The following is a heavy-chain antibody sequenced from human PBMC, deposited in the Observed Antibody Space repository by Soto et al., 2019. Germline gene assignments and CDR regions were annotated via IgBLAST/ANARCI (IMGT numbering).Heavy chain of an antibody. D-gene: IGHD6-6*01. Sequence: SETLSLTCAVYGGSFSGYYWSWIRQPPGKGLEWIGEINHSGSTNYNPSLKSRVTISVDTSKNQFSLKLSSVTAADTAVYYCARGRRIAALFSVYYYYMDVWGKGTTVTVSS. CDR1: GGSFSGYY. J-gene: IGHJ6*03. CDR2: INHSGST. CDR3: ARGRRIAALFSVYYYYMDV. V-gene: IGHV4-34*01.